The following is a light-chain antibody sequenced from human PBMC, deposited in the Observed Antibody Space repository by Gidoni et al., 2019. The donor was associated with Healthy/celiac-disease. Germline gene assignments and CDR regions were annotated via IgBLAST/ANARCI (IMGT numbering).Light chain of an antibody. CDR1: QSISRY. Sequence: DIQMTQSPSSLSASVGDRVTITCRASQSISRYLNWYQQKPGKAPKLLIYASSSLQSGVPSRFSGSGSGTDFTLTISSLQPVDFATYYCQQSYSTPWTFXXXTRLEIK. CDR3: QQSYSTPWT. CDR2: ASS. V-gene: IGKV1-39*01. J-gene: IGKJ5*01.